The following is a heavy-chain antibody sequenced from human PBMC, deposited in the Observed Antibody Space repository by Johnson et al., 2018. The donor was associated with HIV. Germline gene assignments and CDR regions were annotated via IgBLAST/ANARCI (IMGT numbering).Heavy chain of an antibody. D-gene: IGHD1-26*01. CDR1: GFTFSGSA. V-gene: IGHV3-73*01. Sequence: VQLVESGGGLVQPGRSLRLSCAASGFTFSGSAMHWVRQASGKGLEWVGRIRRKANRYATAYAASVAGRFTISRDDSKNTAYLQMNSLSAEDTAVYYCARQSGSYLGDAFDIWGQGTMVTVSS. J-gene: IGHJ3*02. CDR2: IRRKANRYAT. CDR3: ARQSGSYLGDAFDI.